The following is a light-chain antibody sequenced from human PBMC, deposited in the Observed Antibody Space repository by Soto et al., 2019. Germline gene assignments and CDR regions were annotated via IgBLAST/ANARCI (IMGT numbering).Light chain of an antibody. Sequence: QAVVTQAPSASGTPGQRVTISCSGSSSNIGSNYVYWYQQLPGTAPKLLIYRNNQRPSGVPDRFSGSKSGTSASLAISGLLSEDEADYYCAAWDDSLSGHVVFGGGTKLTVL. CDR2: RNN. CDR3: AAWDDSLSGHVV. V-gene: IGLV1-47*01. CDR1: SSNIGSNY. J-gene: IGLJ2*01.